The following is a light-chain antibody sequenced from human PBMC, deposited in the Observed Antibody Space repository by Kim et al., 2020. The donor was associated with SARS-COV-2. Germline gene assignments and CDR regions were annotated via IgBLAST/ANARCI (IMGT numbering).Light chain of an antibody. CDR1: QSLSSY. Sequence: EIVLTQSPATLSLSPGERATLSCRASQSLSSYVDWYQQQPGQALSLLVYAVSSSPTGVPASFTGSGSGAEFTLTISSLEPEDFAIYYCQQRLNSYSCGQGTKLEI. CDR2: AVS. V-gene: IGKV3D-11*02. CDR3: QQRLNSYS. J-gene: IGKJ2*03.